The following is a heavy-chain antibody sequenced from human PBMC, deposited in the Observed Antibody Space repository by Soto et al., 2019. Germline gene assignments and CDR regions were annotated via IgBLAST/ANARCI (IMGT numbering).Heavy chain of an antibody. V-gene: IGHV3-23*01. J-gene: IGHJ4*02. D-gene: IGHD6-13*01. CDR1: GFTFSSYA. CDR2: ISGSGGST. CDR3: AKANSSSWDLDY. Sequence: PGGSLRLSCAASGFTFSSYAMSWVRQAPGKGLEWVSAISGSGGSTYYADSVKGRFTISRDNSRNTLYLQMNSLRAEDTAVYYCAKANSSSWDLDYWGQGTLVTVSS.